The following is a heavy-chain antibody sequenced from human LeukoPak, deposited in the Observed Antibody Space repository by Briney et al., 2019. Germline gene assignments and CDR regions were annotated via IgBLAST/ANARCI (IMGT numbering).Heavy chain of an antibody. CDR1: GYSISSGYY. CDR2: IYHSGST. V-gene: IGHV4-38-2*02. D-gene: IGHD2-2*02. Sequence: PSETLSLTCTVSGYSISSGYYWGWIRQPPGKGLEWIGSIYHSGSTYYNPSLKSRVTISVDTSKNQFSLKLSSVTAADTAVYYCAREYCSSTSCYTNPDYYYYMDVWGKGTTVTVSS. J-gene: IGHJ6*03. CDR3: AREYCSSTSCYTNPDYYYYMDV.